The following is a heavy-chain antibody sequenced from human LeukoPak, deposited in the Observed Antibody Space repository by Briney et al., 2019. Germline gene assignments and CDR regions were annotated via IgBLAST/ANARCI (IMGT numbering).Heavy chain of an antibody. Sequence: PGGSLRLSCAASGFTFSSCSMNWVRQAPGKGLEWVSSISSSSSYIYYADSVKGRFTVSRDNAKNSLYLQMNSLRAEDTAVYYCAREKGGSYYSDYWGQGTLVTVSS. J-gene: IGHJ4*02. CDR3: AREKGGSYYSDY. CDR1: GFTFSSCS. CDR2: ISSSSSYI. V-gene: IGHV3-21*01. D-gene: IGHD1-26*01.